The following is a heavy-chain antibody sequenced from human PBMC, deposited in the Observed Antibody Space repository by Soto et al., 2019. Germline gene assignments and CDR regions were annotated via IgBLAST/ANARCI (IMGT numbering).Heavy chain of an antibody. Sequence: EVQLVESGGDLDQPGGSLRLSCAASGFTVSSHYMSWVREATGKGLEWVSPLKGGGSTFYADSVKCRFTISRDNSKNSLFLQMNILRVEDTAMYYCSRDDVYCRGGSCYGGPIAVWGRGSTVTVSS. J-gene: IGHJ6*04. CDR1: GFTVSSHY. CDR3: SRDDVYCRGGSCYGGPIAV. CDR2: LKGGGST. D-gene: IGHD2-15*01. V-gene: IGHV3-66*01.